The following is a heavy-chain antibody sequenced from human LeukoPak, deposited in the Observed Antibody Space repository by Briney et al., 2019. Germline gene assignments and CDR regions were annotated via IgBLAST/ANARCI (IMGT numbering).Heavy chain of an antibody. CDR2: IYPGDSDT. CDR3: ARSYGSGSYYDYYGMDV. Sequence: GESLKISRKGSGYSFTSYWIGWVRQMPGKGLEWMGIIYPGDSDTRYSPSFQGQVTISADKSISTAYLQWSSLKASDTAMYYCARSYGSGSYYDYYGMDVWGQGTTVTVSS. CDR1: GYSFTSYW. V-gene: IGHV5-51*01. D-gene: IGHD3-10*01. J-gene: IGHJ6*02.